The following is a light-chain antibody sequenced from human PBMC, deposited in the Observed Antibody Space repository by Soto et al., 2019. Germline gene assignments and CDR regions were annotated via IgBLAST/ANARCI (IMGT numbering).Light chain of an antibody. CDR1: QTITGSY. CDR3: QQYGSSPRT. Sequence: EIVLTQSRGIMSLSSGERATLSCRASQTITGSYLAWYQQKPGQAPRLLIYGASVRATGIPDRFSGSGSGTDFTLTISRVEPEDFAVYYCQQYGSSPRTFGQGTKVEIK. J-gene: IGKJ1*01. V-gene: IGKV3-20*01. CDR2: GAS.